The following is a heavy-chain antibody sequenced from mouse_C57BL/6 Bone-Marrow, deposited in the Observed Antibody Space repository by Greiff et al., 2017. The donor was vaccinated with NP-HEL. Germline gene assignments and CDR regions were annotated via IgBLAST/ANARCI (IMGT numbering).Heavy chain of an antibody. CDR3: ASIYYYGSPFAY. D-gene: IGHD1-1*01. J-gene: IGHJ3*01. CDR2: IWSGGST. V-gene: IGHV2-2*01. CDR1: GFSLTSYG. Sequence: QVHVKQSGPGLVQPSQSLSITCTVSGFSLTSYGVHWVRQSPGKGLEWLGVIWSGGSTDYNAAFISRLSISKDNSKSQVFFKMNSLQADDTAIYYCASIYYYGSPFAYWGQGTLVTVSA.